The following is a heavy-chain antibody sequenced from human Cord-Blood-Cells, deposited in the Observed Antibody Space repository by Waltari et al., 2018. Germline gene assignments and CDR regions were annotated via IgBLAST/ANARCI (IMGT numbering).Heavy chain of an antibody. CDR2: INHSGST. V-gene: IGHV4-34*01. Sequence: QVQLQQWGARLLKPSATLSLIGAAYWGSFRGYYWSWLGQPPGKGLEWLGEINHSGSTNYNPSLKSRVTISVDTSKNQFSLKLSSVTAADTAVYYCARSKMYYYYYMDVWGKGTTVTVSS. CDR1: WGSFRGYY. J-gene: IGHJ6*03. CDR3: ARSKMYYYYYMDV.